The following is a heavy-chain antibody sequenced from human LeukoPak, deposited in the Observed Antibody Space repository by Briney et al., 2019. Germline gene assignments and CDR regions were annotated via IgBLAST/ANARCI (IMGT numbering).Heavy chain of an antibody. D-gene: IGHD1/OR15-1a*01. CDR2: IYTSGST. J-gene: IGHJ3*02. CDR3: AREQTGTRVYDAFDI. V-gene: IGHV4-61*02. Sequence: ASQTLSLTCTVSGGSISSGSYYWSWIRQPAGKGLEWIGRIYTSGSTNYNPSLKSRVTISVDTSKNQFSLKLSSVTAADTAVYYCAREQTGTRVYDAFDIWGQGTMVTVSS. CDR1: GGSISSGSYY.